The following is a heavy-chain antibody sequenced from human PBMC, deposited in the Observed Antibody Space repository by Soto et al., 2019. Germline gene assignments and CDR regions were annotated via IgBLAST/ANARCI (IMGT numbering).Heavy chain of an antibody. CDR2: IYPGDSDT. V-gene: IGHV5-51*01. D-gene: IGHD2-2*01. CDR1: GYSFTSYW. CDR3: ARSGEYCSSTSCYEAY. J-gene: IGHJ4*02. Sequence: GESLKISCKGSGYSFTSYWIGWVRQMPGKGLEWMGIIYPGDSDTRYSPSFQGQVTISADKSISTAYLQWSSLKASDTAMYYCARSGEYCSSTSCYEAYRGQGTLVTVSS.